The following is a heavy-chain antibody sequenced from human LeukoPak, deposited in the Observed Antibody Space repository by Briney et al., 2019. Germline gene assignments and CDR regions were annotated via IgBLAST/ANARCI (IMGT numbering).Heavy chain of an antibody. J-gene: IGHJ4*02. D-gene: IGHD3-3*01. CDR2: IYYSGST. CDR3: ARVLRITIFGVVIPHFDY. CDR1: GGSISSSSYY. V-gene: IGHV4-39*01. Sequence: SETLSLTCTVSGGSISSSSYYWGWIRQPPRKGLEWIGSIYYSGSTYYNPSLKSRVTISVDTSKNQFSLKLSSVTAADTAVYYCARVLRITIFGVVIPHFDYWGQGTLVTVSS.